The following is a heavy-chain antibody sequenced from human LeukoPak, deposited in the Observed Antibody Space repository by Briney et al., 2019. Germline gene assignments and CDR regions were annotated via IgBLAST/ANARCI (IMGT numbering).Heavy chain of an antibody. CDR2: INHSGST. V-gene: IGHV4-34*01. CDR1: GGSFSGYY. Sequence: SETLSLTCAVYGGSFSGYYWSWIRQPPGKGLEWIGEINHSGSTNYNPSLKSRVTISVDTSKNQFPLKLSSVTAADTAVYYCARVRGDFWSGHRQLDYWGQGTLVTVSS. J-gene: IGHJ4*02. D-gene: IGHD3-3*01. CDR3: ARVRGDFWSGHRQLDY.